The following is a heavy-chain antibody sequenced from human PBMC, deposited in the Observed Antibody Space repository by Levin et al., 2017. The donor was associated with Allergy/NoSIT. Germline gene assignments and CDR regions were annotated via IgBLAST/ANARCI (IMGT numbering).Heavy chain of an antibody. CDR3: ATDYSGYAVGY. D-gene: IGHD5-12*01. Sequence: GESLKISCAASGFTFTRYWMQWVRQAPGKGLVWVSRINSDGSVTNYADSVKGRFTISRDNAKNTLYLQMNSLRAEDTSVYYCATDYSGYAVGYWGQGTLVTVSS. V-gene: IGHV3-74*01. J-gene: IGHJ4*02. CDR2: INSDGSVT. CDR1: GFTFTRYW.